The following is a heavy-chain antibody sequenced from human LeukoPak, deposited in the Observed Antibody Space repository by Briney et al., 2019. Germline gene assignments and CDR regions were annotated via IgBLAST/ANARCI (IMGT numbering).Heavy chain of an antibody. D-gene: IGHD2-8*01. CDR3: ARDSTSMVGFYYYGMDV. Sequence: APVKVSSTASRYTLTSYGISWVRQAPGQGLECMGWISAYNGNTNYAQKPQGRVTMTTDTSTSTAYMELRSLRSDDTAVYYCARDSTSMVGFYYYGMDVWGQGTTVTVSS. J-gene: IGHJ6*02. CDR1: RYTLTSYG. CDR2: ISAYNGNT. V-gene: IGHV1-18*01.